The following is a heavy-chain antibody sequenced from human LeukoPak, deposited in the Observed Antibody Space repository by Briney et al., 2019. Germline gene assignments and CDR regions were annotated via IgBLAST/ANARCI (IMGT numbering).Heavy chain of an antibody. Sequence: ASVKVSCKASGYTFTGYYMHWVRQAPGQGLEWMGWIKPNSGGTNYAQKFQGRVTMTRDTSISTAYMELSSLRSDDTAVYYCARDRRSYRPFDYWGQGTLVTVSS. CDR3: ARDRRSYRPFDY. D-gene: IGHD3-16*02. CDR2: IKPNSGGT. J-gene: IGHJ4*02. CDR1: GYTFTGYY. V-gene: IGHV1-2*02.